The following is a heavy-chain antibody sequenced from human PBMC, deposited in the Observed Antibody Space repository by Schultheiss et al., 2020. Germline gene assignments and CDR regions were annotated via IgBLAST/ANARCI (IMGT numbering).Heavy chain of an antibody. V-gene: IGHV3-48*02. D-gene: IGHD2-2*01. CDR2: ISSSSSTI. CDR3: ARDPPGGYCSSTSCPIYYYYGMDV. CDR1: GFTFSSYS. J-gene: IGHJ6*02. Sequence: GESLKISCAASGFTFSSYSMNWVRQAPGKGLEWVSYISSSSSTIYYADSVKGRFTISRDNAKNSLYLQMNSLRDEDTAVYYCARDPPGGYCSSTSCPIYYYYGMDVWGQGTTVTVSS.